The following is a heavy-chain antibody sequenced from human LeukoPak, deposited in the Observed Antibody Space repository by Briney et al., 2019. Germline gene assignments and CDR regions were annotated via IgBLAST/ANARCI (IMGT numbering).Heavy chain of an antibody. CDR3: ARVVRYFDY. V-gene: IGHV4-59*01. CDR1: GGSISSYY. CDR2: IYYSGST. J-gene: IGHJ4*02. Sequence: KPSETLSLTRTVSGGSISSYYWSWIRQPPGKGLEWIGYIYYSGSTNYNPSFKSRVTISVDTSKNQFSLKLSSVTAADTAVYYCARVVRYFDYWGQGTLVTVSS.